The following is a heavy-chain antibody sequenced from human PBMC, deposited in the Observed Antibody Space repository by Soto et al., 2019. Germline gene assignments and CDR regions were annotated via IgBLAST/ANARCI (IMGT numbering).Heavy chain of an antibody. Sequence: QVQLVQSGAEVKKPGASVKVSCKASGYTFTSYGITWVRQAPGQGLEWMGWISAYNGNTNYAQKLQGRVTMTTDTSTGTAYMELSSLRSDDRAVYYCARVIAAAVDLDYWGQGALVTVSS. J-gene: IGHJ4*02. V-gene: IGHV1-18*01. CDR1: GYTFTSYG. CDR3: ARVIAAAVDLDY. CDR2: ISAYNGNT. D-gene: IGHD6-13*01.